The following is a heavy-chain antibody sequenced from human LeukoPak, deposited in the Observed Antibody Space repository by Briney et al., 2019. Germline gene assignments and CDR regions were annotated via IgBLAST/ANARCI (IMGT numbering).Heavy chain of an antibody. CDR2: IYRGDNT. CDR1: GVTISDHF. V-gene: IGHV3-66*04. Sequence: GGSLTLSCAASGVTISDHFMDWVRQAPGKGLEWVSVIYRGDNTYYADSVKGRFTISRDTSKNTLYLQMNSLRAEDTAVYYCARHYYDSSAYYSYLGYWGQGTLVTVSS. J-gene: IGHJ4*02. CDR3: ARHYYDSSAYYSYLGY. D-gene: IGHD3-22*01.